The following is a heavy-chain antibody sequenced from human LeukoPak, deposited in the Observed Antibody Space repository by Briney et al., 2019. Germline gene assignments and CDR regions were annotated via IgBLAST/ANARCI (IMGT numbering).Heavy chain of an antibody. Sequence: GGSLRLSCAASGFTFSSCGMHWVRQAPGKGLEWVAVIWYDGSNKYYADSVKGRFTISRDNSKNTLYLQMNSLRAEDTAVHYCAREGDSSGYYSGPFDYWGQGTLVTVSS. CDR1: GFTFSSCG. CDR2: IWYDGSNK. D-gene: IGHD3-22*01. CDR3: AREGDSSGYYSGPFDY. J-gene: IGHJ4*02. V-gene: IGHV3-33*01.